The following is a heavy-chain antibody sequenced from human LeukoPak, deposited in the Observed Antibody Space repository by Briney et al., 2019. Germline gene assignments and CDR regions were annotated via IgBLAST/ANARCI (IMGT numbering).Heavy chain of an antibody. V-gene: IGHV4-39*01. CDR3: AAAFDY. J-gene: IGHJ4*02. CDR2: TYYGGDT. Sequence: SETLSLTCTVSGGSISSSSYYWGWIRQPPGKGLEWIGNTYYGGDTYYNPSLRSRVTISVDTSKNQFSLELNSVTAADTAVYYCAAAFDYWGQGILVTVSS. D-gene: IGHD6-25*01. CDR1: GGSISSSSYY.